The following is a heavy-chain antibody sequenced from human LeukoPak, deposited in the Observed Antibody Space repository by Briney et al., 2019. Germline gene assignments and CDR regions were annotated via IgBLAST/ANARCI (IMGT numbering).Heavy chain of an antibody. CDR2: IYYNGST. CDR1: GGSISSGGYY. J-gene: IGHJ4*02. D-gene: IGHD3-22*01. Sequence: SGTLSLTCTVSGGSISSGGYYWSWIRQHPGKGLEWIGYIYYNGSTYYNPSLRSRVTISVDTSKNQFSLKLSSVTAADTAVYYCARGYHGHYYDSSGSIDYWGQGTLVTVSS. V-gene: IGHV4-31*03. CDR3: ARGYHGHYYDSSGSIDY.